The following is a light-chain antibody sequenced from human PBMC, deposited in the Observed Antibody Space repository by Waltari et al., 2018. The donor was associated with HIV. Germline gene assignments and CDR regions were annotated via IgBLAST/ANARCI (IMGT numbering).Light chain of an antibody. Sequence: SSELTQDPAVSVALGQTVRITCQGDSLRSYYASWYQQKPGQAPVLVIYGKNNRPSWIPDRFSGSSSGNTASLTITGAQAEDEADDYCNSRDSSGNHLVFGTGTKVTVL. CDR3: NSRDSSGNHLV. V-gene: IGLV3-19*01. CDR2: GKN. J-gene: IGLJ1*01. CDR1: SLRSYY.